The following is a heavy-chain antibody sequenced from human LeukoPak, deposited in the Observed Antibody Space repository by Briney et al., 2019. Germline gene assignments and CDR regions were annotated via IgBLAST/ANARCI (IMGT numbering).Heavy chain of an antibody. CDR2: IRYDGSNK. CDR1: GFTFSSYG. J-gene: IGHJ6*03. Sequence: GGSLRLSCAASGFTFSSYGMHWVRQAPGQGLEWVAFIRYDGSNKYYADSVKGRFTISRDNSKNTLYLQMNSLRAEDTAVYYCAKGREYGSGVYYYYYMDVWGKGTTVTISS. V-gene: IGHV3-30*02. CDR3: AKGREYGSGVYYYYYMDV. D-gene: IGHD3-10*01.